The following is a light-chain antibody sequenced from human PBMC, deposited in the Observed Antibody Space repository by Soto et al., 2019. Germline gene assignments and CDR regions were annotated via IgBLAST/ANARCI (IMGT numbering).Light chain of an antibody. J-gene: IGKJ1*01. CDR2: DAS. Sequence: DIQMTQSPSTLSASVGDTVTITCRASESISSWLAWYQEKPGKALNLLIYDASSLESGVPSRFSGSGSGTEFTLTISSLQPDDFATYYCQDYSPYSWTFGQGTKVEIK. V-gene: IGKV1-5*01. CDR1: ESISSW. CDR3: QDYSPYSWT.